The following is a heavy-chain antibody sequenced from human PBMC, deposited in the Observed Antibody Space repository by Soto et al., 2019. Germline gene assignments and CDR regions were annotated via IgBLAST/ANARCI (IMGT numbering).Heavy chain of an antibody. V-gene: IGHV4-38-2*02. CDR1: GYSISSGFS. Sequence: ETLSLTCAVSGYSISSGFSWGWIRQPPGKGLEWIGSIDHSGSTHYNASLKIRLSISLDTSKNQFSLKLRSVTAADTAVYYCARDWGSGYYHFEPWGQGTRVTVSS. CDR3: ARDWGSGYYHFEP. CDR2: IDHSGST. J-gene: IGHJ5*02. D-gene: IGHD5-12*01.